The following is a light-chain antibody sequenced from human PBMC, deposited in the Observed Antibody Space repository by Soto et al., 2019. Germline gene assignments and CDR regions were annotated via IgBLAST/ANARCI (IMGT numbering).Light chain of an antibody. CDR2: KAS. J-gene: IGKJ1*01. CDR1: HNINRW. V-gene: IGKV1-5*03. CDR3: QHYNTYPWT. Sequence: DIQMTQSPSIMSASLGDRVTITFRASHNINRWLAWYQQKPGKAPNLLIHKASHLESGVPSRFSGSGSGTEFTLTISSLQPGDFATYYCQHYNTYPWTFGQGTKVDIK.